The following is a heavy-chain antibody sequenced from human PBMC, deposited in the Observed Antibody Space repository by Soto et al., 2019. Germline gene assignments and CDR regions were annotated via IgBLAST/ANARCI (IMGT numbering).Heavy chain of an antibody. CDR2: INAGNGDT. Sequence: ASVKVSCKASGYTFTSYPMHWVRQAPGQGLEWMGWINAGNGDTNYSQKFQGRVTITRDTSANTAYMELSSLRSEDTAVFYCARDWTHYDSSGPGDYWGQGTLVTVSS. J-gene: IGHJ4*02. CDR1: GYTFTSYP. CDR3: ARDWTHYDSSGPGDY. D-gene: IGHD3-22*01. V-gene: IGHV1-3*01.